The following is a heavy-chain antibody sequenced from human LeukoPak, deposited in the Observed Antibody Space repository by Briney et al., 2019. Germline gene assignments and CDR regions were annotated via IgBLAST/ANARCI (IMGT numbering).Heavy chain of an antibody. CDR2: IYSGGST. CDR3: ARDAYSSSWYGVDY. J-gene: IGHJ4*02. D-gene: IGHD6-13*01. CDR1: GFTVSSNY. V-gene: IGHV3-66*01. Sequence: GGSLRLSCAASGFTVSSNYMSWVRQAPGKGLEWVSVIYSGGSTYYADSVKGRFTISRDNSKNTLYLQMNSLRADDTAVYYCARDAYSSSWYGVDYWGQGTLVTVSS.